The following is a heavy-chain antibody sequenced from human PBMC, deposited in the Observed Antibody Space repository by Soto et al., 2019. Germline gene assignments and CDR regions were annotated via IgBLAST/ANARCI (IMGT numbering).Heavy chain of an antibody. V-gene: IGHV1-69*01. CDR3: ASPSPTSGGYEYYYYYGMDV. J-gene: IGHJ6*02. D-gene: IGHD5-12*01. Sequence: QVQLVQSGAEVKKPGSSVKVSCKASGGTFSSYAISWVRQAPGQGLEWMGGIIPIFGTANYAQKFQGRVTITADESTSTAYMELSRLRSEDTAVYYCASPSPTSGGYEYYYYYGMDVWGQGTTVTVSS. CDR1: GGTFSSYA. CDR2: IIPIFGTA.